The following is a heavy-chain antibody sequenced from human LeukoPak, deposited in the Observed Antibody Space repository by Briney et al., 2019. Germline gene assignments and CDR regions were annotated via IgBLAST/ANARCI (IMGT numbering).Heavy chain of an antibody. CDR3: ARDRLHYGEYEKTFDY. J-gene: IGHJ4*02. CDR1: GFTLSSYW. Sequence: PGGSLRLSCAASGFTLSSYWMSWVRQAPGKGLEWVANIKQDGSEKYYVDSVKGRFTISRDNGKNSLYLQMNSLRAEDSAVYYCARDRLHYGEYEKTFDYWGQGTLVTVSS. D-gene: IGHD4-17*01. V-gene: IGHV3-7*01. CDR2: IKQDGSEK.